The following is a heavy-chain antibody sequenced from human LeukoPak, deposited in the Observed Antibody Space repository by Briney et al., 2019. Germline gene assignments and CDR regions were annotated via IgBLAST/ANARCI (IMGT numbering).Heavy chain of an antibody. J-gene: IGHJ5*02. Sequence: GGSLRLSCAASGFTFSSYAMTWVRQAPGKGLEWVSAISGSGGHTYYADSVKGRFTISRDNSKNTLYLQMNSLRAEDTAVYYCAQGGLSCSSSSCYSANNWFDPWGQGTLVTVSS. CDR3: AQGGLSCSSSSCYSANNWFDP. CDR1: GFTFSSYA. CDR2: ISGSGGHT. V-gene: IGHV3-23*01. D-gene: IGHD2-2*01.